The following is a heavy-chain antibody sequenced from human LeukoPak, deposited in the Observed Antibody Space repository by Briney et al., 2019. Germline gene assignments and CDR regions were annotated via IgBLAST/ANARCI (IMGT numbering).Heavy chain of an antibody. D-gene: IGHD3-3*01. CDR2: IKPDGSEK. Sequence: GGSLRLSCAASGFTFSNYFMGWVRQAPGKGLEWVANIKPDGSEKFYVDSVKGRFTISRDNAKNSLYVQMNSLRGEDTAVYYCARGIYRPGITIFYPTKHYYYYMDVWGKGTTVTVSS. V-gene: IGHV3-7*01. CDR3: ARGIYRPGITIFYPTKHYYYYMDV. J-gene: IGHJ6*03. CDR1: GFTFSNYF.